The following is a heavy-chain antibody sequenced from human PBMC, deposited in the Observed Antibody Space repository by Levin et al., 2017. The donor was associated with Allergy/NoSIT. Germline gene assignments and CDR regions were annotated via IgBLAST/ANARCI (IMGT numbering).Heavy chain of an antibody. J-gene: IGHJ3*02. CDR3: ARKYTTSWSDAFDI. D-gene: IGHD6-13*01. CDR2: IIPISGAS. Sequence: ASVKVSCKASGGTFNTFAISWVRQAPGQGLEWVGDIIPISGASLYAQKFQGRVTITADESTSTAYVDLSSLRSEDTAVYYCARKYTTSWSDAFDIWGQGTMVIVSS. CDR1: GGTFNTFA. V-gene: IGHV1-69*13.